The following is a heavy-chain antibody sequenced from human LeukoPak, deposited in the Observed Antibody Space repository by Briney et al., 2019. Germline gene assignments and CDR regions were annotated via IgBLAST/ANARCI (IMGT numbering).Heavy chain of an antibody. CDR3: ASYREPEMATIGAFDH. CDR2: IIPIFGTA. J-gene: IGHJ5*02. Sequence: SVKVSCKASGGTFSSYAISWVRQAPGQGLEWMGGIIPIFGTANYAQKFQGRVTITTDESTSTAYMELSSLRSEDTAVYYCASYREPEMATIGAFDHWGQGTLVTVSS. D-gene: IGHD5-24*01. CDR1: GGTFSSYA. V-gene: IGHV1-69*05.